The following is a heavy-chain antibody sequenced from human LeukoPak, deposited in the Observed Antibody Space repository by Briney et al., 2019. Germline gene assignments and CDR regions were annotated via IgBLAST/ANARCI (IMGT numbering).Heavy chain of an antibody. D-gene: IGHD2-8*01. J-gene: IGHJ6*02. Sequence: SETLSLTCTVSGGSISGYYWSWIRQPPGRGLEWIGYTYYSGSTYYNPSLKSRVTISVDTSKNQFSLKLNSVTAADTAVYYCARDEMGDVWGQGTTVTVSS. CDR3: ARDEMGDV. V-gene: IGHV4-59*01. CDR1: GGSISGYY. CDR2: TYYSGST.